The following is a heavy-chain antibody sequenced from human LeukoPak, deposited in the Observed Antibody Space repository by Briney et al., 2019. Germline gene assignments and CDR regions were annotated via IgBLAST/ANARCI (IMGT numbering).Heavy chain of an antibody. CDR2: INPTGGST. CDR1: GYTFTSYY. V-gene: IGHV1-46*01. CDR3: ARRAGAYSHPYDY. D-gene: IGHD4/OR15-4a*01. Sequence: ASVKVSCKASGYTFTSYYMHWVRQAPGEGLEWMGIINPTGGSTSYAQKFQGRVTMTRDTSTSTVYMELSSLRPEDTAVYYCARRAGAYSHPYDYWGQGTLVTVSS. J-gene: IGHJ4*02.